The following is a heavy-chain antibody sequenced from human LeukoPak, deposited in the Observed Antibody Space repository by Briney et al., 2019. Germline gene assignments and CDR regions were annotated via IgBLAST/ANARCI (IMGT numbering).Heavy chain of an antibody. V-gene: IGHV1-2*02. CDR2: INPKNGGT. J-gene: IGHJ4*02. D-gene: IGHD3-10*01. CDR1: GYTFIDYY. CDR3: AREWDYYAV. Sequence: ASVKVSCKASGYTFIDYYMHWVRQAPGQGLEWVAWINPKNGGTKYAQKFQGRVTVTRDTSINTAYMELRSLRSDDTAVYYCAREWDYYAVWGQGTMVSVSS.